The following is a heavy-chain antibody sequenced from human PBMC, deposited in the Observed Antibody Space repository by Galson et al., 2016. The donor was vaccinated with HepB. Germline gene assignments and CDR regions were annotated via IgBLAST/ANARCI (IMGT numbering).Heavy chain of an antibody. CDR3: ARGYYGSGGFDP. Sequence: TLSLTCTVSGGSISSGSYYWSWNRQPAGKGLEWIGRIYTSGITNYNPSLKSRVTISVDTSKNQFSLKLSSVTAADTAVYYSARGYYGSGGFDPWGQGTLVTVSS. CDR2: IYTSGIT. CDR1: GGSISSGSYY. J-gene: IGHJ5*02. D-gene: IGHD3-10*01. V-gene: IGHV4-61*02.